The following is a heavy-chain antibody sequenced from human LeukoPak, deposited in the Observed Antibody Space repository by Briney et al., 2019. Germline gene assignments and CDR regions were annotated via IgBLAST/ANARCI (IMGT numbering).Heavy chain of an antibody. CDR2: IKQDGSEK. V-gene: IGHV3-7*01. Sequence: PGGALRLSCAASGFTFRKYWMGWVRQAPGKGREWVANIKQDGSEKYYVASVKGRFTISRDNAKNSLYLQMNSLRAEDTAVYYCARRIAAAGVWFDPWGQGTLVTVSS. J-gene: IGHJ5*02. D-gene: IGHD6-13*01. CDR3: ARRIAAAGVWFDP. CDR1: GFTFRKYW.